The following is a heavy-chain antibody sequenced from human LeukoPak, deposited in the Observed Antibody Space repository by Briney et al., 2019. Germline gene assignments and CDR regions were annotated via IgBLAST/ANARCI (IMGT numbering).Heavy chain of an antibody. CDR1: GFTVSSNY. Sequence: GGSLRLSCAASGFTVSSNYMSWVRQAPGKGLEWVSVIYSGGSTYYADSEKGRFTISRDNSKNTLYLQMNSLRADDTAVYYCARVRGGDYYDYWGQGTQITVSS. CDR3: ARVRGGDYYDY. D-gene: IGHD4-17*01. CDR2: IYSGGST. V-gene: IGHV3-66*01. J-gene: IGHJ4*02.